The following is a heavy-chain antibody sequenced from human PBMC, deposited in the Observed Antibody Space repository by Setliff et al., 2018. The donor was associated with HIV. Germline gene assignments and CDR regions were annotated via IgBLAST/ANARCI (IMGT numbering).Heavy chain of an antibody. D-gene: IGHD6-6*01. CDR2: INPSSGST. J-gene: IGHJ4*02. V-gene: IGHV1-46*01. CDR3: ARDRGGAAREYYFDY. Sequence: GASVKVSCKASGYTFTSYYLHWVRQAPGQGLEWMGLINPSSGSTTYAQKFLGRVTLTRDTSTSTVYMELSSLRSEDTAVYYCARDRGGAAREYYFDYWGQGTLVTVSS. CDR1: GYTFTSYY.